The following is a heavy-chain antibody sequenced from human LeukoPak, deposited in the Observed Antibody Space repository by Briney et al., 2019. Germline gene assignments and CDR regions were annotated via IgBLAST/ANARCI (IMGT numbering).Heavy chain of an antibody. D-gene: IGHD3-16*02. J-gene: IGHJ4*02. CDR2: MNPNSGNT. CDR3: ASIHYDYVWGSSRPPDY. CDR1: GYTFTSYD. Sequence: ASVKVSCKASGYTFTSYDINWVRQATGQGLEWMGWMNPNSGNTGYAQKFQGRVTMTRNTSISTAYMELSSLRSEDTAVYYCASIHYDYVWGSSRPPDYWGQGTLVTVSS. V-gene: IGHV1-8*01.